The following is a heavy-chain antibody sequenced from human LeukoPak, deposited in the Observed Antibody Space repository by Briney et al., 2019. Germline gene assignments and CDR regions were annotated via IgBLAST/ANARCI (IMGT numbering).Heavy chain of an antibody. Sequence: GGSLRLSCAASGFTFSSYAMSWVRQAPGKGLEWVSAISGSGGSTYYADSVKGRFTISRDNSKNTLYLQMNSLRAEDTAVYYCAKDPYDSSGYYSYLTYYFDYWGQGTLVTVSS. D-gene: IGHD3-22*01. CDR3: AKDPYDSSGYYSYLTYYFDY. CDR1: GFTFSSYA. J-gene: IGHJ4*02. V-gene: IGHV3-23*01. CDR2: ISGSGGST.